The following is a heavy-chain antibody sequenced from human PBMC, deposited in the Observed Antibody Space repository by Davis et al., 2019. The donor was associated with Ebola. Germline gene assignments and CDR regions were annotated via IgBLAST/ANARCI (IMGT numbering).Heavy chain of an antibody. CDR2: INPSGGST. Sequence: AASVKVSCKASGYTFTSYYMHWVRQAPGQGLEWMGIINPSGGSTSYAQKFQGRVTMTRDTSISTAYMELSRLRSDDTAVYYCARGLIGYSYGYGYYFDYWGQGTLVTVSS. V-gene: IGHV1-46*01. CDR3: ARGLIGYSYGYGYYFDY. CDR1: GYTFTSYY. J-gene: IGHJ4*02. D-gene: IGHD5-18*01.